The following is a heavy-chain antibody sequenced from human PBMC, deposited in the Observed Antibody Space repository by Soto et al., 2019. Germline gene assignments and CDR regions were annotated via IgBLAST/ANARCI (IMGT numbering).Heavy chain of an antibody. CDR3: ATRWLQPAGLVDY. CDR1: GGSISSGGYY. CDR2: IYYSGST. Sequence: QVQLQESGPGLVKPSQTLSLTCTVSGGSISSGGYYWSWIRQHPGKGLEWIGYIYYSGSTYYNPSLKSRVTTSVDTSKNQFSLKLSSVTAADTAVYYCATRWLQPAGLVDYWGQGTLVTVSS. V-gene: IGHV4-31*03. J-gene: IGHJ4*02. D-gene: IGHD5-12*01.